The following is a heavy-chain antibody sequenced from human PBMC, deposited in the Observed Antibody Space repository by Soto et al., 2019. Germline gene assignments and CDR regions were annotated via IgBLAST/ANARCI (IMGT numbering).Heavy chain of an antibody. J-gene: IGHJ6*02. D-gene: IGHD3-3*01. Sequence: QAQLLQSGAEVKKPGASVKVSCKTSGYTFNTYGISWVRQVPGQGPEWMGWISGYNGYTKYAQKFQGRVTMTTDTSTSTAYMDMRSLRSDDTAVYYCARPGTILGRNGMDVWGQGTTVIVSS. CDR2: ISGYNGYT. V-gene: IGHV1-18*04. CDR1: GYTFNTYG. CDR3: ARPGTILGRNGMDV.